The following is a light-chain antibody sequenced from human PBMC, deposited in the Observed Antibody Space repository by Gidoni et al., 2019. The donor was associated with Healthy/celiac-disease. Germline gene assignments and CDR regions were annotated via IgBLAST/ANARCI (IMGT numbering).Light chain of an antibody. CDR1: QSVSSN. Sequence: EIVMTQSPATLSVSPGERATLPCRASQSVSSNLAWYQQNPGQDPRLLIYGASTRATGIPARFSGSGSGTEFTLTISSLQSEDFAVYYCQQYNNWPPWTFGQGTKVEIK. V-gene: IGKV3-15*01. CDR3: QQYNNWPPWT. CDR2: GAS. J-gene: IGKJ1*01.